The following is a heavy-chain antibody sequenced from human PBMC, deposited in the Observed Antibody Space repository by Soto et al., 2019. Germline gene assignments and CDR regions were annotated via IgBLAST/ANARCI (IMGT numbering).Heavy chain of an antibody. J-gene: IGHJ5*02. CDR3: AADPGLRPYYYDSSGYLA. D-gene: IGHD3-22*01. V-gene: IGHV1-58*02. Sequence: SVKVSCKASGFTFTSSAMQWVRQARGQRLEWIGWIVVGSGNTNYAQKFQERVTITRDMSTSTAYMELSSLRSEDTAVYYCAADPGLRPYYYDSSGYLAWGQGTLVTVSS. CDR2: IVVGSGNT. CDR1: GFTFTSSA.